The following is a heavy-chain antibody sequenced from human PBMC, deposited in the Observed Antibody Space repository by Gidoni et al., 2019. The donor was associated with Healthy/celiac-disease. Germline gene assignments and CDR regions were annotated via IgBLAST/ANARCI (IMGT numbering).Heavy chain of an antibody. CDR3: ARDDPYYYESSGPPGFDY. V-gene: IGHV3-30-3*01. CDR2: ISDDVSNK. D-gene: IGHD3-22*01. J-gene: IGHJ4*02. Sequence: VQLVASGGGVVQPGSSLRLSCTASGFTFSSCAMHWVRHAPGKGLEWFAVISDDVSNKYYADSVKGRVTISRDNSKNTLYLQMNSLRAEDTAVYYCARDDPYYYESSGPPGFDYLGQGTLVTVSS. CDR1: GFTFSSCA.